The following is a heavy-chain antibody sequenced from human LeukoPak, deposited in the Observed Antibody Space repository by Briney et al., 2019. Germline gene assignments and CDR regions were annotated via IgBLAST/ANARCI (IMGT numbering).Heavy chain of an antibody. CDR3: ASPRRGYSGYDLGTYGMDV. V-gene: IGHV4-34*01. Sequence: ASETLSLTCAVYGGSFSDYYWTWIRQPPGKGLEWIGDINHSGSTNYNPSLKSRVTISVDTSKNQSSLKLSSVTAADTAVYYCASPRRGYSGYDLGTYGMDVWGQGTTVTVSS. CDR2: INHSGST. J-gene: IGHJ6*02. D-gene: IGHD5-12*01. CDR1: GGSFSDYY.